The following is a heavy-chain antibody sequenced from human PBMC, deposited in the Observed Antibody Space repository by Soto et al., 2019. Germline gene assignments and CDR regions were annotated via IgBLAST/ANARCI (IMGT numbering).Heavy chain of an antibody. CDR1: GYSFSGYY. V-gene: IGHV1-2*02. CDR2: INPHNGDT. Sequence: ASVKVSCKASGYSFSGYYMHWVRQAPGQGLEWLGWINPHNGDTNYAQKFQGRVTMTRDTSISTAYMELSRLRSDDTAVYYCARGVTIFGVVIPFDYWGQGTLVTVSS. J-gene: IGHJ4*02. CDR3: ARGVTIFGVVIPFDY. D-gene: IGHD3-3*01.